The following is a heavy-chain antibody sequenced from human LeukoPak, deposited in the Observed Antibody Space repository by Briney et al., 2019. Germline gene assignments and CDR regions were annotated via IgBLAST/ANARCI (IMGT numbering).Heavy chain of an antibody. CDR1: GGSISNYY. CDR2: IYYSGST. CDR3: ARAGDGYNDLRGGTYQFDP. D-gene: IGHD5-24*01. V-gene: IGHV4-59*01. Sequence: SETLSLTCTVSGGSISNYYWSWIRQPPGKGLEWTGYIYYSGSTNYNPSLKSRVTISVDTSKNPFSLKLSSVTAADTAVYYCARAGDGYNDLRGGTYQFDPWGQGTLVTVSS. J-gene: IGHJ5*02.